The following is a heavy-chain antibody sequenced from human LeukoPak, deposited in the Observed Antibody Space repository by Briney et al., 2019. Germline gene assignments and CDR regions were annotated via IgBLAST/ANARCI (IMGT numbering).Heavy chain of an antibody. D-gene: IGHD3-22*01. CDR1: GFTFSGSA. J-gene: IGHJ4*02. V-gene: IGHV3-73*01. CDR3: TRPSYDSSVSGVVY. Sequence: GGSLRLSCATSGFTFSGSAIHWVRQASGKGLEWVGRIRSKANSYATTDVASVRGRFSISRDDSKNTAYLQMNSLKTEDTAVYYCTRPSYDSSVSGVVYWGQGTLVIVSS. CDR2: IRSKANSYAT.